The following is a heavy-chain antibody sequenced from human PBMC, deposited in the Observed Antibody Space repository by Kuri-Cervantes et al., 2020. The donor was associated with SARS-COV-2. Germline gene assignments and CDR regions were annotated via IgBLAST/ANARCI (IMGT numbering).Heavy chain of an antibody. CDR1: GFTFSSYA. J-gene: IGHJ6*02. CDR2: ISGSGGST. CDR3: AKGVVGVGYSVPLQGSGEPYGMDV. V-gene: IGHV3-23*01. D-gene: IGHD3-10*01. Sequence: GESLKISCAASGFTFSSYAMRWVRQAPGKGLEWVSAISGSGGSTYYADSVRGRFTISRDNSKNTLYLQMNSLRAEDTAVYYCAKGVVGVGYSVPLQGSGEPYGMDVWGQGTTVTVSS.